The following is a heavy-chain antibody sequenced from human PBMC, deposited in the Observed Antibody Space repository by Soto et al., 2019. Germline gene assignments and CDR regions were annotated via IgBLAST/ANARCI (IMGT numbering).Heavy chain of an antibody. CDR2: IVWNNGNI. Sequence: EVQLVESGGGLVQPGTSLRLSCAASGFTFDDYAMHWVRQAPGKGLEWVSGIVWNNGNIAYADSVKGRVIISRYNAKNSLYLQMNTLISEDTALYYCVRIPAAIGYRDVWGKGTTVTVSS. D-gene: IGHD2-2*02. CDR3: VRIPAAIGYRDV. CDR1: GFTFDDYA. J-gene: IGHJ6*03. V-gene: IGHV3-9*01.